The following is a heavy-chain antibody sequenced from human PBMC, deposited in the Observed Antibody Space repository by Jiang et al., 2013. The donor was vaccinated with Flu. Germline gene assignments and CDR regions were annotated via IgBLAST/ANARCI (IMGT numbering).Heavy chain of an antibody. Sequence: SLTCTVSDDSVSSYYWSWIRQPPGKGLEWIGFIYYTIGSTNYNPSLKSRVTISLDTSKNQFSLKLSSVTAADTAVYYCARHGVWAQPRFDYWGQGTLVTVSS. CDR3: ARHGVWAQPRFDY. D-gene: IGHD3-16*01. J-gene: IGHJ4*02. CDR2: IYYTIGST. CDR1: DDSVSSYY. V-gene: IGHV4-59*08.